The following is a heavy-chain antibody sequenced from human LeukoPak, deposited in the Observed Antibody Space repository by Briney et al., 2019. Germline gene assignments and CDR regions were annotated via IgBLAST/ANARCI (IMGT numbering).Heavy chain of an antibody. CDR1: GGSISSGGYY. CDR3: ARGAVAGTGAFDI. V-gene: IGHV4-61*08. Sequence: SETLSLTCTVSGGSISSGGYYWSWIRQHPGKGLEWIGYIYYSGSTNYNPSLKSRVTISVDTSKNQFSLKLSSVTAADTAVYYCARGAVAGTGAFDIWGQGTMVTVSS. D-gene: IGHD6-19*01. CDR2: IYYSGST. J-gene: IGHJ3*02.